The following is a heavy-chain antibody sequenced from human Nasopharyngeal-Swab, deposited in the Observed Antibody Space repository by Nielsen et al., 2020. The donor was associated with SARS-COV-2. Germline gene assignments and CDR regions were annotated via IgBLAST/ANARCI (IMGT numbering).Heavy chain of an antibody. J-gene: IGHJ4*02. Sequence: GESLKISCAASGFTFSSFAMTWVRQPPGEGLEWVSSITASGLSTYYADSVKGRFTISRDNSKNTLYLQMNILRAADTAVYYCVKARAYNGSYYFDYWGQGTLVTVSS. V-gene: IGHV3-23*01. CDR2: ITASGLST. D-gene: IGHD5-12*01. CDR1: GFTFSSFA. CDR3: VKARAYNGSYYFDY.